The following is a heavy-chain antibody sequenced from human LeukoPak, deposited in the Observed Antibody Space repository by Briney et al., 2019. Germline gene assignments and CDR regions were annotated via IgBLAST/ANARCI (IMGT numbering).Heavy chain of an antibody. CDR2: MNPTSGNT. D-gene: IGHD6-6*01. CDR3: ARTKPENSEMYN. J-gene: IGHJ4*02. V-gene: IGHV1-8*03. Sequence: ASVKVSCKASVYTFTTYDINWVRQAAGQGLEWMGWMNPTSGNTGYGQKFQGRLTITRDTSKSTAYMELTSLTSDDTAVYYCARTKPENSEMYNWGQGTLVTVSS. CDR1: VYTFTTYD.